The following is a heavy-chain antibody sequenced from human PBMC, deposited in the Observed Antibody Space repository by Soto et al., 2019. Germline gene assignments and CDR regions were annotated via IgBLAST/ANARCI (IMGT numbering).Heavy chain of an antibody. CDR1: GFTVSSNY. CDR3: ARDDPHYYYMDV. V-gene: IGHV3-66*01. J-gene: IGHJ6*03. CDR2: IYSGGST. Sequence: EVQLVESGGGLVQPGGSLRLSCAASGFTVSSNYMSWVRRAPGKGLEWVSVIYSGGSTYYADSVKGRFTISRDNSKNTLYLQMNSLRAEDTAVYYCARDDPHYYYMDVWGKGTTVTVSS.